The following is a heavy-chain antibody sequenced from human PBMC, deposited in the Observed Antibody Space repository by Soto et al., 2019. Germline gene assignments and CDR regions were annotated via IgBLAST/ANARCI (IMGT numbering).Heavy chain of an antibody. CDR1: GYTFTSYG. J-gene: IGHJ4*02. V-gene: IGHV1-18*01. D-gene: IGHD4-17*01. Sequence: QVQLVQSGAEVKKPGASVKVSCKASGYTFTSYGISWVRQAPGQGLEWMGWISAYNGNTNYAQKLQRRVTMTTDTSTSTASMELRSLSSDGTAVYSCARALTPAAYWGQGTLVTVSS. CDR3: ARALTPAAY. CDR2: ISAYNGNT.